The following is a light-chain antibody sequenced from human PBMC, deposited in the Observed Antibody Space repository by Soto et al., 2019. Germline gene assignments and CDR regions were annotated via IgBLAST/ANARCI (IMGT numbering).Light chain of an antibody. CDR3: SSYTTSRTYV. V-gene: IGLV2-18*02. CDR1: SSDVGSYDS. Sequence: QSALTKPPSVSGSPGQSVTISCTGTSSDVGSYDSVSWYQQPPGTVPKLMIYEVSNRPSGVPDRFSGSKSGNTASLTISGLQAEDEADYYCSSYTTSRTYVFGTGTKVTVL. J-gene: IGLJ1*01. CDR2: EVS.